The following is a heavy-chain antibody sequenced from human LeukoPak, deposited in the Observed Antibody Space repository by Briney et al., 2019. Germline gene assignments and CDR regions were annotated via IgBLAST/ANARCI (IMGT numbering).Heavy chain of an antibody. Sequence: PSETLSLTCAVYGGSFSGYYWSWIRQPPGKGLEWIGEINHSGSTNYNPSLKSRVTISVDTSKNQFSLKLSSVTAADTAVYYCARGRTDYDFWSGYYTGPYYFDYWGQGTMVTVSS. J-gene: IGHJ4*03. CDR3: ARGRTDYDFWSGYYTGPYYFDY. D-gene: IGHD3-3*01. CDR1: GGSFSGYY. V-gene: IGHV4-34*01. CDR2: INHSGST.